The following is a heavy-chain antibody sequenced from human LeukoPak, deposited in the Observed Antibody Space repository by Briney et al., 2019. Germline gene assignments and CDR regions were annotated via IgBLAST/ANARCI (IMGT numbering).Heavy chain of an antibody. J-gene: IGHJ3*02. V-gene: IGHV3-15*01. D-gene: IGHD3-10*01. Sequence: GGSLRLSCEASGFSFTNTWMSWVRQAPGKGLEWVGRVKSKADDGTTDYAAPVQGRFTISRDDSKITLSLQMNSLKTEDTAVYYCATEGGSGSYYGDDAFDMWGQGTMVTVSS. CDR2: VKSKADDGTT. CDR1: GFSFTNTW. CDR3: ATEGGSGSYYGDDAFDM.